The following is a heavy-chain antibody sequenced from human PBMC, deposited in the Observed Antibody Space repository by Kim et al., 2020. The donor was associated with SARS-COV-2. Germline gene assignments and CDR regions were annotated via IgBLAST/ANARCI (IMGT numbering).Heavy chain of an antibody. CDR3: AREGSRWFDP. CDR2: NT. Sequence: NTNYAQKLQGRVTMTTDTSTSTAYMELRSLRSDDTAVYYCAREGSRWFDPWGQGTLVTVSS. J-gene: IGHJ5*02. D-gene: IGHD2-15*01. V-gene: IGHV1-18*01.